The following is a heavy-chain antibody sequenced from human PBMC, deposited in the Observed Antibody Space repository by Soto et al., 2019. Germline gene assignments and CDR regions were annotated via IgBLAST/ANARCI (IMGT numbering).Heavy chain of an antibody. V-gene: IGHV4-39*01. D-gene: IGHD3-9*01. CDR1: GGSISSSSYY. CDR3: ASSVLRYFEWLFFPFDY. CDR2: IYYSGST. Sequence: PSETLSLTCTVSGGSISSSSYYWGWIRQPPGKGLEWIGSIYYSGSTYYNPSLKSRVTISVDTSKNQFSLKLSSVTAADTAVYYCASSVLRYFEWLFFPFDYWGQGNLVTVSS. J-gene: IGHJ4*02.